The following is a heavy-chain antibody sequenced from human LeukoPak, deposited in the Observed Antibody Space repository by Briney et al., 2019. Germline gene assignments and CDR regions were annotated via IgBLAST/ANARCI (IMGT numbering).Heavy chain of an antibody. J-gene: IGHJ6*02. Sequence: GRSLRLSCAASGFTFSSYGMHWVRQAPGKGLEWVAVISYDGSNKYYADSVKGRFTISRDNSKNTLYLQMNSLRAEDTAVYYCAKDDGSGIYRINYGLDVWGQGTTVTVSS. CDR2: ISYDGSNK. V-gene: IGHV3-30*18. D-gene: IGHD3-10*01. CDR3: AKDDGSGIYRINYGLDV. CDR1: GFTFSSYG.